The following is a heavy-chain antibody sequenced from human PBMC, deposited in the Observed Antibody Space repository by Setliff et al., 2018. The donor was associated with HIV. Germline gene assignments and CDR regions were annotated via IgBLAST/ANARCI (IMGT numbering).Heavy chain of an antibody. D-gene: IGHD6-19*01. J-gene: IGHJ4*02. V-gene: IGHV4-59*11. CDR1: GGSISSHY. Sequence: SETLSLTCTVSGGSISSHYWSWIRQPPGKGLEWIGYIYYSGSTIYNPSLKSRVAISVDTSKNQFSLKLTSVAAADTAVYYCARDQRTAVAGTYYWGQGTLVTVSS. CDR2: IYYSGST. CDR3: ARDQRTAVAGTYY.